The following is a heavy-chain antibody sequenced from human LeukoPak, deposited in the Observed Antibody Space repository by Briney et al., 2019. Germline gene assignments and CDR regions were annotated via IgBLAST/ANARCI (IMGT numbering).Heavy chain of an antibody. Sequence: SETLSLTCTVSGGSISSGDYYWGWIRQPPGKGLEWIGSIYSSGSTYYNPSLKSRVTISVDTSKNQFSLKLSSVTAADTAVYYCVSGYYSNFDYWGQGTLVTVSS. CDR2: IYSSGST. D-gene: IGHD3-22*01. V-gene: IGHV4-39*01. J-gene: IGHJ4*02. CDR1: GGSISSGDYY. CDR3: VSGYYSNFDY.